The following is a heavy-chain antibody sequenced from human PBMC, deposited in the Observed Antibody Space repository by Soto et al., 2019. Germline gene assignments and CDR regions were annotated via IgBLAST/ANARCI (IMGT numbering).Heavy chain of an antibody. CDR1: AFIFSDHS. J-gene: IGHJ4*02. Sequence: EVQLVESGGGLVKPGGSLRLSCVGSAFIFSDHSMNWVRQAPGKGLEWVTSIGDTGTFIYYADSVKGQFTISRDNAKNSLFLQMDSLRPEDTAVYYCARDQRYLRQGYSDYWGQGTLVTVSS. D-gene: IGHD4-4*01. V-gene: IGHV3-21*01. CDR3: ARDQRYLRQGYSDY. CDR2: IGDTGTFI.